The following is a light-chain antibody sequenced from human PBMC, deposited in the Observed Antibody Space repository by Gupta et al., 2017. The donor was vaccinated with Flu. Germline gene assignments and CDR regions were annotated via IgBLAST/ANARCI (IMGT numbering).Light chain of an antibody. J-gene: IGKJ5*01. V-gene: IGKV1-9*01. CDR2: DAS. CDR1: QEINIY. Sequence: PSFLSASVGDRVTITCRASQEINIYLDWYQQKPGKAPKLLISDASSVNSGVPSRFSGGGFGTEFTLTIRRWQPEEFATYYCQQRNNSPFTFGQGPPVDIK. CDR3: QQRNNSPFT.